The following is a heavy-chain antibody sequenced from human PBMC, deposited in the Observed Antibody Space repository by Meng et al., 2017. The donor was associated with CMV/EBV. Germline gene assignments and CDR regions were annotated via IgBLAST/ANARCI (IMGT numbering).Heavy chain of an antibody. Sequence: GESLKISCAASGFTFSNYAMSWVRQAPGKGLEWVSGISSSGGTTHHADSVKDRFTISRDNARNSLYLQMNSLRAEDTAVYYCARKRSQVSGSAFDIWGHGTMVTVSS. CDR3: ARKRSQVSGSAFDI. D-gene: IGHD3-10*01. J-gene: IGHJ3*02. CDR1: GFTFSNYA. V-gene: IGHV3-23*01. CDR2: ISSSGGTT.